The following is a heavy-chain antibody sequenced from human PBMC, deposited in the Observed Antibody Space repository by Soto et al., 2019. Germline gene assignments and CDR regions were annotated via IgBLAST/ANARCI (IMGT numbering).Heavy chain of an antibody. V-gene: IGHV1-69*13. Sequence: SVKVSWKASGATFSSYAISWVRQAPGQGLEWMGGIIPIFGTANYAQKFQGRVTITADESTSTAYMELSSLRSEDTAVYYCAIALIRDIVVVPAVILFDHYYYYGTHVSGQGTTVTLSS. CDR3: AIALIRDIVVVPAVILFDHYYYYGTHV. J-gene: IGHJ6*02. CDR2: IIPIFGTA. CDR1: GATFSSYA. D-gene: IGHD2-2*02.